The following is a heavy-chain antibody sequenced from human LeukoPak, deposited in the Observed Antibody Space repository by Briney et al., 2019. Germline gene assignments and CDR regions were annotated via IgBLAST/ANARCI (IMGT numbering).Heavy chain of an antibody. CDR2: ISYDGSNK. Sequence: GGSLRLSCAASGFTFSSYGMHWVRQAPGKGLEWVAVISYDGSNKYYADSVKGRFTISRDNSKNTPYLQMNSLRAEDTAVYYCAKEGGYYDFWSGYFYYGMDVWGQGTTVTVSS. D-gene: IGHD3-3*01. CDR3: AKEGGYYDFWSGYFYYGMDV. V-gene: IGHV3-30*18. J-gene: IGHJ6*02. CDR1: GFTFSSYG.